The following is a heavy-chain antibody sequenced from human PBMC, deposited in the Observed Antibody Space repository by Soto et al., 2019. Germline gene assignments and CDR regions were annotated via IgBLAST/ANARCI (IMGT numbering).Heavy chain of an antibody. CDR1: GFTFSSYA. D-gene: IGHD3-3*01. J-gene: IGHJ6*02. V-gene: IGHV3-30-3*01. CDR2: ISYDGSNK. Sequence: GGSLRLSCAAPGFTFSSYAMHWVRQAPGKGLEWVAVISYDGSNKYYADSVKGRFTISRDNSKNTLYLQMNSLRAEDTAVYYCARDPRFLEWLSTQKDYYGMDVWGQGTTVTVSS. CDR3: ARDPRFLEWLSTQKDYYGMDV.